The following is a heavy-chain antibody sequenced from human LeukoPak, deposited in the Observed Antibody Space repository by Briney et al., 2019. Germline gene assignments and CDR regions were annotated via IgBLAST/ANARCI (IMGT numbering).Heavy chain of an antibody. CDR1: GFTFSSYA. Sequence: PGGSLRLSCAASGFTFSSYAMSWVRQAPGKGLEWVSAISASGGSTYYADSVKGRFTISRDNSQNTLYLQMNSLRAEDTAVYYCAKHGTRLLWFGELSIGGQGTLVTVSS. V-gene: IGHV3-23*01. J-gene: IGHJ4*02. CDR2: ISASGGST. CDR3: AKHGTRLLWFGELSI. D-gene: IGHD3-10*01.